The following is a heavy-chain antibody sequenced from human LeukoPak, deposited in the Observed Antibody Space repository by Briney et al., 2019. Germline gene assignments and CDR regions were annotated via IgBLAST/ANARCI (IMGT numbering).Heavy chain of an antibody. CDR2: ISGSGGST. J-gene: IGHJ4*02. CDR3: ARGSETYYCEKGVDY. D-gene: IGHD3-22*01. V-gene: IGHV3-23*01. Sequence: GGSLRLSCAASGFTFSSYAMSWVRQAPGKGLEWVSAISGSGGSTYYADSVKGRFTISRDNSKNTLYLQMNSLRAEDTAVYYCARGSETYYCEKGVDYWGQGTLVTVSS. CDR1: GFTFSSYA.